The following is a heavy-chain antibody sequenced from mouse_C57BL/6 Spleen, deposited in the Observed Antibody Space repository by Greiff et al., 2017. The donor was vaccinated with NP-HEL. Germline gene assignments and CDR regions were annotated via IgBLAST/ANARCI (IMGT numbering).Heavy chain of an antibody. CDR3: AREDYYGSSFRYFDV. CDR2: IYPGDGDT. V-gene: IGHV1-82*01. D-gene: IGHD1-1*01. CDR1: GYAFSSSW. J-gene: IGHJ1*03. Sequence: QVQLKQSGPELVKPGASVKISCKASGYAFSSSWLNWVKQRPGKGLEWIGRIYPGDGDTNYNGTFKGKATLTADKSSSTAYMQLSSLTSEDSAVYFCAREDYYGSSFRYFDVWGTGTTVTVSS.